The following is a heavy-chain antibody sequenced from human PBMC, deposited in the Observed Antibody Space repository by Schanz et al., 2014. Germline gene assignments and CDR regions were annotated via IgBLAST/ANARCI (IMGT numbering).Heavy chain of an antibody. D-gene: IGHD2-15*01. CDR2: INSVGSNT. V-gene: IGHV3-74*01. CDR3: ARDFLLEQLGYSHYYYAMDV. Sequence: VRLVESGGGVVQPGRSLRLSCAASGFTFSSHWMHWVRQDPGKGLVWVARINSVGSNTDYADSVTGRFTISRDNAKNTLYLQMNSLRAEDTAVYYCARDFLLEQLGYSHYYYAMDVWGQGTTVTVSS. CDR1: GFTFSSHW. J-gene: IGHJ6*02.